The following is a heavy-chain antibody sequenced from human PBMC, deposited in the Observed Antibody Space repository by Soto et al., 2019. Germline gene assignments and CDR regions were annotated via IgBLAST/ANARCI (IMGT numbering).Heavy chain of an antibody. CDR1: GFPCRNFA. D-gene: IGHD2-2*01. CDR3: ARADLLWDSFDL. Sequence: TGGSLRLACAASGFPCRNFAMAWVRQAPGKGLEWVSIISNSGSSTYHGDSVKGRFTTSRDNSKGTLSLHMRGVRIDDTAVYFCARADLLWDSFDLWGQGTLVTVSS. CDR2: ISNSGSST. J-gene: IGHJ4*02. V-gene: IGHV3-23*05.